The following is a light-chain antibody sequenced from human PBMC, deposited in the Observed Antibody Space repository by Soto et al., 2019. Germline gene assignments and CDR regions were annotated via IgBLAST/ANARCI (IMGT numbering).Light chain of an antibody. CDR1: QTISSW. J-gene: IGKJ1*01. CDR3: QHYTSYSEA. CDR2: KES. Sequence: DIQMTQSPSTLSVSVLDRFTITFLASQTISSWLAWYQQKPGKAHKLLIYKESTLKSGVPSRFSGSGSGTEFTLTISSLQTDDFETYYRQHYTSYSEAFGQGTKVDIK. V-gene: IGKV1-5*03.